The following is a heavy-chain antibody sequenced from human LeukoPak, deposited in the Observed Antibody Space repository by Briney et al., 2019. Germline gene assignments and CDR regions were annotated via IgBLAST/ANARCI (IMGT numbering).Heavy chain of an antibody. CDR2: ISSSSSYI. J-gene: IGHJ4*02. CDR3: ARSARLMKGVVEVTALDD. V-gene: IGHV3-21*01. D-gene: IGHD3-3*01. CDR1: GFTFTSYG. Sequence: GGSLRLSCAASGFTFTSYGMTWVRQAQGKGLEWVSSISSSSSYIYYADSVKGRFTISRDNAKNSVYLEMNSLRADDTAVYYCARSARLMKGVVEVTALDDWGQGTLVTVSS.